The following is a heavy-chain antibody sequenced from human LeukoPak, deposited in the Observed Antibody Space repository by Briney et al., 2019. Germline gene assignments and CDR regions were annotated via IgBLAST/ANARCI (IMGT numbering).Heavy chain of an antibody. CDR1: GFTFSSYG. Sequence: PGRSLRLSCAASGFTFSSYGMHWVRQAPGKGLEWVAVISYDGSNKYYADSVKGRFTISRDNSKNTLYLQMNSLRAEDTAVYYCAKDITYYYDSSGYQFDYWGQGTLVTVSS. V-gene: IGHV3-30*18. CDR2: ISYDGSNK. D-gene: IGHD3-22*01. CDR3: AKDITYYYDSSGYQFDY. J-gene: IGHJ4*02.